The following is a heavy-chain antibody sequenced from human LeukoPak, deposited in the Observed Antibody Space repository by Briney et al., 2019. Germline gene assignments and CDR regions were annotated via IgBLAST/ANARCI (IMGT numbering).Heavy chain of an antibody. D-gene: IGHD3-22*01. V-gene: IGHV5-51*01. CDR1: GYSFTSYW. J-gene: IGHJ5*02. Sequence: GESLKISCKGSGYSFTSYWIGWVRQMPGKGLEWMGIIYPGDSDTRYSPPFQGQVTISADKSISTAYLQWSSLKASDTAMYYCAIRGYYYDSSGSDGLDPWGQGTLVTVSS. CDR3: AIRGYYYDSSGSDGLDP. CDR2: IYPGDSDT.